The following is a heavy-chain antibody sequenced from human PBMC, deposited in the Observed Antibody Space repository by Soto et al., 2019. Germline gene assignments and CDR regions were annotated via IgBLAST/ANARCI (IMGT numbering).Heavy chain of an antibody. D-gene: IGHD3-10*01. Sequence: QVQLVQSGAEVKSAGSSVKVSCKASGDTFNFYSINWVRQAPGLGLEWVGRVNPILSMSNYAQRFQGRVTMTADKSTGQASMELRSLRSKETAIIYGAITYGSGYRAFASGGQEPSSPSP. V-gene: IGHV1-69*02. CDR2: VNPILSMS. J-gene: IGHJ4*02. CDR1: GDTFNFYS. CDR3: AITYGSGYRAFAS.